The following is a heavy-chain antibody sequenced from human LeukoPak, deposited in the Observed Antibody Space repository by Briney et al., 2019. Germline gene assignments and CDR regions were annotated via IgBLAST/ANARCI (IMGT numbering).Heavy chain of an antibody. CDR3: ARGNYGDPPGAFDI. CDR1: GGSISSYY. V-gene: IGHV4-59*08. J-gene: IGHJ3*02. CDR2: IYYSGST. D-gene: IGHD4-17*01. Sequence: SETLSLTCTVSGGSISSYYWSWIRQPPGKGLEWIGYIYYSGSTNYNPSLKSRVTISVDTSKNQFSLKLSSVTAADTAVYYCARGNYGDPPGAFDIWGQGTMVTVSS.